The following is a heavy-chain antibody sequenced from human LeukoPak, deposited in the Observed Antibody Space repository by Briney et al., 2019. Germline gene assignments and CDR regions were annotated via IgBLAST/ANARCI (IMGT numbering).Heavy chain of an antibody. CDR3: ASYYDFWSGYYTYYFDY. Sequence: GGSLRLSCAASGFTFDDYGMSWVRQAPGKGLEWVSGILWSGGSTGYADSVKGRFTISRDNAKNSLYLQMNSLRAEDTAVYYCASYYDFWSGYYTYYFDYWGQGTLVTVSS. D-gene: IGHD3-3*01. CDR1: GFTFDDYG. J-gene: IGHJ4*02. CDR2: ILWSGGST. V-gene: IGHV3-20*04.